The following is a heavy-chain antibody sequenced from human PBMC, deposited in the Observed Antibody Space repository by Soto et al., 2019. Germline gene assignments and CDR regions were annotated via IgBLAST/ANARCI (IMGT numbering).Heavy chain of an antibody. D-gene: IGHD2-21*02. J-gene: IGHJ6*02. V-gene: IGHV3-9*01. Sequence: EVQLVESGGDLVQPGRSLRLSCAASGFSFGDYAMHWVRQAPGKGLEWVSGISWKSGSIGYADSVKGRFTISRDNAKNSRYLQMNSQRAEDTALYYCAKSKGGTANGLDVWGQGTTVTVSS. CDR2: ISWKSGSI. CDR3: AKSKGGTANGLDV. CDR1: GFSFGDYA.